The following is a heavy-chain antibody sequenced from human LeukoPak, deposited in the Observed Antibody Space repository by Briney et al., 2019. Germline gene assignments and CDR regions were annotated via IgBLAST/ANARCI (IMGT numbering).Heavy chain of an antibody. CDR3: ARGYYDSSGYQDY. CDR1: GFTVSSNY. V-gene: IGHV3-53*01. CDR2: IYSGGST. D-gene: IGHD3-22*01. Sequence: QPGGSLRLSCAASGFTVSSNYMSWVRQAPGKGLEWVSVIYSGGSTYYADSVKGRFTISRDNSKNTLYLQMNSLRAEDTAVYYCARGYYDSSGYQDYWGQGTLVTVSS. J-gene: IGHJ4*02.